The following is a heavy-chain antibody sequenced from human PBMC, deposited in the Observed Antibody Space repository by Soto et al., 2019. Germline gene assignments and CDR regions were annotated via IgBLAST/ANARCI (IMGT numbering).Heavy chain of an antibody. Sequence: GASVKVSCKASGHTFTGHHMHWVRQAPGQGLEWMGLIDLDIGDTKYAQKFQGRITSISDTSITTAYMELRGLRSDDTAVYYCGLEPTGTGGFDYWGQGTLVTVSS. CDR2: IDLDIGDT. V-gene: IGHV1-2*02. J-gene: IGHJ4*02. CDR3: GLEPTGTGGFDY. D-gene: IGHD7-27*01. CDR1: GHTFTGHH.